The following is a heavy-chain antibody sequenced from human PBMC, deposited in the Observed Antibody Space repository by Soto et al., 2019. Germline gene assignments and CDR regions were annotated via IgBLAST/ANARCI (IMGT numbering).Heavy chain of an antibody. CDR1: GFTFSSYG. Sequence: GGSLTLSCAASGFTFSSYGMHWVRQAPGKGLEWVSAISGSGGSTYYADSVKGRFTISRDNSKNTLYLQMNSVRAEDTAVYYCAYSSTPFDYWGQGTLVTVSS. CDR3: AYSSTPFDY. J-gene: IGHJ4*02. V-gene: IGHV3-23*01. CDR2: ISGSGGST. D-gene: IGHD6-13*01.